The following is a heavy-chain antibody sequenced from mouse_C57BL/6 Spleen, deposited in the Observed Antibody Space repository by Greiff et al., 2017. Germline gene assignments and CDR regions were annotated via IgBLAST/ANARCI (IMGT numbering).Heavy chain of an antibody. CDR2: IDPSDSYT. Sequence: QVQLQQPGAELVMPGASVKLSCKASGYTFTSYWMHWVKQRPGQGLEWIGEIDPSDSYTNYNQKFKGNSTLTVDKSSSTAYMQLSSLTSEDSAVYYGARRWDAMDYWGQGTSVTVSS. J-gene: IGHJ4*01. V-gene: IGHV1-69*01. CDR3: ARRWDAMDY. CDR1: GYTFTSYW. D-gene: IGHD4-1*01.